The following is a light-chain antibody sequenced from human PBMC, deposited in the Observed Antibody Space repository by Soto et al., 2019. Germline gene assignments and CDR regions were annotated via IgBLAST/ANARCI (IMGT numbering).Light chain of an antibody. V-gene: IGLV2-14*01. J-gene: IGLJ1*01. Sequence: QSVLTQPAPVSGSPGQSITISCTGTISDFVVYTYVSLYQQHPAKPPKLMIYGVSNRPSGVSNRFSGSKSGNTASLTISGLQADDEADYYCSSHTISSALQVFGTGTTVTVL. CDR3: SSHTISSALQV. CDR2: GVS. CDR1: ISDFVVYTY.